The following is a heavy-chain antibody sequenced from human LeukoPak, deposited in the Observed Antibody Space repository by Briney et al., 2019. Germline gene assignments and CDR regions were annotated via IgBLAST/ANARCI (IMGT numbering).Heavy chain of an antibody. CDR2: VFSRGST. CDR3: TRRRRDGYNFDL. CDR1: GGSISSYY. J-gene: IGHJ4*02. D-gene: IGHD5-24*01. V-gene: IGHV4-59*01. Sequence: PSETLSLTCTVSGGSISSYYWSWIRQPPGKGLEWIGYVFSRGSTTYNPSLKSRVTISVDTSKNQFSLELSSVTAADTAMYYRTRRRRDGYNFDLWGQGTLVTVSS.